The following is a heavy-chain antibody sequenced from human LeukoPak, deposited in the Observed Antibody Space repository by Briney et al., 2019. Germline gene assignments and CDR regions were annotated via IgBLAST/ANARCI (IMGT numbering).Heavy chain of an antibody. D-gene: IGHD3-10*01. CDR3: ARTGFWVRGVISYCDY. V-gene: IGHV4-39*02. J-gene: IGHJ4*02. CDR1: GGSISSSNYY. Sequence: SETLSLTCTVSGGSISSSNYYWVWFRQPPGKSLEWIGSIYYTGITYQNPSPKSRVTISVDTSNNHFSLRLTSVTAADTAVYYCARTGFWVRGVISYCDYWGQGTLVTV. CDR2: IYYTGIT.